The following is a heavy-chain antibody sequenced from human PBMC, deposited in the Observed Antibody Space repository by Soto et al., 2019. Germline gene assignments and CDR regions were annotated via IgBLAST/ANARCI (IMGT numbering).Heavy chain of an antibody. CDR3: ARDYDSSGHYLGEGMDV. J-gene: IGHJ6*02. V-gene: IGHV1-18*01. Sequence: ASVKVSCKASGYTFTSYGISWVRQAPGQGLEWMGWISAYNGNTNYAQKLQGRVTMTTDTSTSTAYMELRSLRSDDTAVYYCARDYDSSGHYLGEGMDVWGQGTTVTVSS. CDR2: ISAYNGNT. CDR1: GYTFTSYG. D-gene: IGHD3-22*01.